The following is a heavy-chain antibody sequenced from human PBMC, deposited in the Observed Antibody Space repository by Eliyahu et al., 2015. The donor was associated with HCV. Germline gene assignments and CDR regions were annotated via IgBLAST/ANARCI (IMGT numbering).Heavy chain of an antibody. D-gene: IGHD4-23*01. V-gene: IGHV3-30*02. CDR3: AKEIRWWEYGMDV. Sequence: FTISRDNSKNTLYLQMNSLRAEDTAVYYCAKEIRWWEYGMDVWGQGTTVTVSS. J-gene: IGHJ6*02.